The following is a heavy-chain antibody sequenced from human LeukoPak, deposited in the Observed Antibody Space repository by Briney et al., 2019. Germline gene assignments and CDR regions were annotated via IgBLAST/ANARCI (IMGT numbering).Heavy chain of an antibody. J-gene: IGHJ6*02. D-gene: IGHD2-8*01. Sequence: ASVKVSCKASGCTFTSYDINWVRQATGQGLEWMGWMNPNSGNTGYAQKFQGRVTMTRNTSISTAYMELSSLRSEDTAVYYCARGMFLWHNGVGGDPYYYYGMDVWGQGTTVTVSS. CDR3: ARGMFLWHNGVGGDPYYYYGMDV. CDR2: MNPNSGNT. CDR1: GCTFTSYD. V-gene: IGHV1-8*01.